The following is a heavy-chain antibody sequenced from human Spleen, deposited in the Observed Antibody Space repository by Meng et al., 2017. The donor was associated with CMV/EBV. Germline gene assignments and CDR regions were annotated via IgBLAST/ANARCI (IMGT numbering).Heavy chain of an antibody. J-gene: IGHJ4*02. V-gene: IGHV4-34*01. CDR3: ARVPTWGIAAAGPYY. CDR1: GGSFSGNY. D-gene: IGHD6-13*01. Sequence: YGGSFSGNYWSWIRQPPGKGLEWIGEINHSGSTNYNPSLKSRVTMSVDTSKNQFSLKLSSVTAADTAVYYCARVPTWGIAAAGPYYWGQGTLVTVSS. CDR2: INHSGST.